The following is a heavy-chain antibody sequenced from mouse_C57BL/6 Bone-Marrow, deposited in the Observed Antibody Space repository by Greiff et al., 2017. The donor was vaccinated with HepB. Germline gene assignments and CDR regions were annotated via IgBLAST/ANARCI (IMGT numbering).Heavy chain of an antibody. J-gene: IGHJ2*01. CDR1: GYPITSGYY. D-gene: IGHD2-1*01. Sequence: ESGPGLVKPSQSLSLTCSVTGYPITSGYYWNWIRQFPGNKLEWMGYISYDGSNNYNPSLKNRISITRDTSKNQFFLKLNSVTTEDTATYYCARVRVTGFDYWGQGTTLTVSS. CDR2: ISYDGSN. CDR3: ARVRVTGFDY. V-gene: IGHV3-6*01.